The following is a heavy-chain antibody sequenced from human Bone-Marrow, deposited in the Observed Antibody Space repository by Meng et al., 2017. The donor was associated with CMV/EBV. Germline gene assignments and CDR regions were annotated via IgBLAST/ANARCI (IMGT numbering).Heavy chain of an antibody. CDR2: ITSTSDFI. CDR3: ARDYVRTAMVTRYYFDY. D-gene: IGHD4-23*01. CDR1: FTFSSYG. Sequence: FTFSSYGMIWVRQAPGKGLEWLSSITSTSDFIYYADSVKGRFTISRDNAKNSLYLQMNSLRAEDTAVYYCARDYVRTAMVTRYYFDYWGQGTLVTVSS. J-gene: IGHJ4*02. V-gene: IGHV3-21*01.